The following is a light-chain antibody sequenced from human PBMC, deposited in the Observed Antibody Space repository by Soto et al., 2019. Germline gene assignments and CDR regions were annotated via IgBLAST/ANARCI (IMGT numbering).Light chain of an antibody. CDR1: ISDVGSYNF. CDR3: CSYAGPSTI. Sequence: QSALTQPASVSGSPGQSITISCTGTISDVGSYNFVSWFQPHPGKVPKLIIYEGTERPSGVSNRFSASKSGNTASLTISGLQPEDEDDYYCCSYAGPSTIFGGGTKLAVL. CDR2: EGT. J-gene: IGLJ2*01. V-gene: IGLV2-23*01.